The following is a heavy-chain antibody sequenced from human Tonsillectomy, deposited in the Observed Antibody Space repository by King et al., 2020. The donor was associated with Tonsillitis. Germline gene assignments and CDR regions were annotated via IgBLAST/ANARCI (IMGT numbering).Heavy chain of an antibody. D-gene: IGHD6-19*01. CDR2: IYWNDDK. CDR3: EHSKRLIAVAGPLFDY. V-gene: IGHV2-5*01. Sequence: ITLKESGPTLVKPTQTLTLTCTFSGFSLSISGVGVGWIRQPPGKALEWLALIYWNDDKRYSPSLKSRLTITKDTSKNQVVLTMTNMDPVDTATYYCEHSKRLIAVAGPLFDYWGQGTLVTVSS. CDR1: GFSLSISGVG. J-gene: IGHJ4*02.